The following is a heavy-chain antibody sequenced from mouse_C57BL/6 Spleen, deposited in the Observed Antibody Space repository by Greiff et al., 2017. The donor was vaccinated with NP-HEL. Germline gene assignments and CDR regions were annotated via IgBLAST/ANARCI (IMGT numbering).Heavy chain of an antibody. CDR2: INPYNGGT. V-gene: IGHV1-19*01. D-gene: IGHD2-4*01. Sequence: EVRLQQSGPVLVKPGASVKMSCKASGYTFTDYYMNWVKQSHGKSLEWIGVINPYNGGTSYNQKFKGKATLTVDKSSSTAYMELNSLTSEDSAVYYCARGDYDDPSFAYWGQGTLVTVSA. CDR3: ARGDYDDPSFAY. CDR1: GYTFTDYY. J-gene: IGHJ3*01.